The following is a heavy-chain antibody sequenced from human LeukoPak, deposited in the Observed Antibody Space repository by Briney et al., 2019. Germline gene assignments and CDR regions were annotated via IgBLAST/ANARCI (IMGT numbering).Heavy chain of an antibody. CDR3: ARHGDGYNYPLDY. Sequence: PSETLSLTCTVSGGSISSYYWSWIRQPPGKGLEWIGYIYYSGSTNYNPSLKSRVTISVDTSKNQFSLKLSSVTAADTAVYYCARHGDGYNYPLDYWGQGTLVTVSS. D-gene: IGHD5-24*01. V-gene: IGHV4-59*01. CDR2: IYYSGST. CDR1: GGSISSYY. J-gene: IGHJ4*02.